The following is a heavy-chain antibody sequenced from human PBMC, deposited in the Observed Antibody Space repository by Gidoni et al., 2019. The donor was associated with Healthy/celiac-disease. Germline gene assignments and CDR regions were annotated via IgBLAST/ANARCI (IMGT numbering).Heavy chain of an antibody. J-gene: IGHJ5*02. Sequence: QITLKESGPTLVKPTQTLTLTCPFSGFSLSTSGVGVGWIRQPPGKALEWLALIYWNDDKRYSPSLKSRLTITKDTSKNQVVLTMTNMDPVDTATYYCAHTRGFIVVVTAIPSWFDPWCQGTLVTVSS. CDR3: AHTRGFIVVVTAIPSWFDP. D-gene: IGHD2-21*02. V-gene: IGHV2-5*01. CDR1: GFSLSTSGVG. CDR2: IYWNDDK.